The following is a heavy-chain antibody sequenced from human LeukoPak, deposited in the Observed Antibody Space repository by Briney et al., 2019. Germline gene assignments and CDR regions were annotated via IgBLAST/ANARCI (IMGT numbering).Heavy chain of an antibody. CDR1: GYTFTGYY. J-gene: IGHJ6*03. Sequence: ASVKVSCKASGYTFTGYYMHWVRQAPGQGLEWMGWINPNSGGTNYAQKFQGRVTMTRDTSISTAYMELSRLRSDDTAVYYCARDLHYYDSSGYFDYYYYYYMDVWGKGTTVTVSS. D-gene: IGHD3-22*01. CDR2: INPNSGGT. CDR3: ARDLHYYDSSGYFDYYYYYYMDV. V-gene: IGHV1-2*02.